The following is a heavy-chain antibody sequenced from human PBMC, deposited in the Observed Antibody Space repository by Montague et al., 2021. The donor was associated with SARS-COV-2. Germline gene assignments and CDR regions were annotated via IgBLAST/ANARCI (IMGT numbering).Heavy chain of an antibody. CDR1: GASIRSSDHY. CDR2: IYYTGSR. J-gene: IGHJ4*02. V-gene: IGHV4-39*07. Sequence: SETLSLTCTVSGASIRSSDHYWGWIRQPPGKGLEWNGSIYYTGSRYYTPSLPSRLTISVDTSRYQFSLELTSVTAADTAIYYCARAGGFDNSGYVGRLRTYYFDYWGQGLLVTVSS. D-gene: IGHD3-22*01. CDR3: ARAGGFDNSGYVGRLRTYYFDY.